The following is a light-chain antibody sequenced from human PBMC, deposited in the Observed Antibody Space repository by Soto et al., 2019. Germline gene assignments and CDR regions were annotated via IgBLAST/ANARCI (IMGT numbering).Light chain of an antibody. V-gene: IGLV1-40*01. CDR1: SSNIGAGYD. CDR2: GNS. CDR3: QSYDSSLSGWV. J-gene: IGLJ3*02. Sequence: QSVLTQPPSVSGAPGQRVTISCTGSSSNIGAGYDVHWYQQLPGTAPKLLIYGNSNRPSGVPDRFSGSKSGTSAYLAITGLEDEDEADYYCQSYDSSLSGWVFGGGTKLTVL.